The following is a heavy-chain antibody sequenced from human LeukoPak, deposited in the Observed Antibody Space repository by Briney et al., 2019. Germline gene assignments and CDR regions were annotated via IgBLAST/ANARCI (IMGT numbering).Heavy chain of an antibody. CDR1: GFTFSSYA. D-gene: IGHD6-13*01. J-gene: IGHJ4*02. Sequence: GGSLRLSCAASGFTFSSYAMSWVRQAPGKGLEWVSAISGSGGSTYYADSVKGRFTISRDNSKNTLYLQMNSLKAEDTAVYYCAKVGAAASSPLGYWGQGTLVTVSS. V-gene: IGHV3-23*01. CDR3: AKVGAAASSPLGY. CDR2: ISGSGGST.